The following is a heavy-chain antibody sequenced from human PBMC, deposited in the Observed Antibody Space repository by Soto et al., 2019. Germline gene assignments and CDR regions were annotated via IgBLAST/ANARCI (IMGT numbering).Heavy chain of an antibody. J-gene: IGHJ5*02. CDR1: GYSFTSYW. CDR3: ARLQVYCSSTSCYLRAGLSDWFDP. CDR2: IYPGDSDT. V-gene: IGHV5-51*01. Sequence: PGESLKISCKGSGYSFTSYWIGWVRQMPGKGLEWMGIIYPGDSDTRYSPSFQGQVTISADKSISTAYLQWSSLKASDTAMYYCARLQVYCSSTSCYLRAGLSDWFDPWGQGTLVTVSS. D-gene: IGHD2-2*01.